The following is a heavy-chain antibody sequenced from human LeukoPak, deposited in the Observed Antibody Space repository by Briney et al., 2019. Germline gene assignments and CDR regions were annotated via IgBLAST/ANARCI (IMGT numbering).Heavy chain of an antibody. D-gene: IGHD6-13*01. V-gene: IGHV3-30-3*02. CDR3: AKRQQLVRYYYYGMDV. CDR2: ISYDGSNK. CDR1: GFTFSSYA. Sequence: PGRSLRLSCAASGFTFSSYAMHWVRQAPGKGLEWVAVISYDGSNKYYADSVKGRFTISRDNSKNTLYLQMNSLRAEDTAVYYCAKRQQLVRYYYYGMDVWGQGTTVTVSS. J-gene: IGHJ6*02.